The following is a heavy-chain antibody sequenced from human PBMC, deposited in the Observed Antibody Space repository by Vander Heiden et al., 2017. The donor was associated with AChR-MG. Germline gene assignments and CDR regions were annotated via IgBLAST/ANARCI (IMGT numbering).Heavy chain of an antibody. CDR1: GGSFSGYY. CDR2: INHSGST. D-gene: IGHD3-16*01. CDR3: ARLGTLAYRADY. V-gene: IGHV4-34*01. Sequence: QVQLQQWGAGLLKPSETLSLTCAVYGGSFSGYYWSWIRQPPGKGLEWIGEINHSGSTNYNPSLKSRVTISVDTSKNQFSLKLSSVTAADTAVYYCARLGTLAYRADYWGHGTLVTVSS. J-gene: IGHJ4*01.